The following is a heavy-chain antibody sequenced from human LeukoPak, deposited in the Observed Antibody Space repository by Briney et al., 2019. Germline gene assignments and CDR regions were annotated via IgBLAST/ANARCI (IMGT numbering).Heavy chain of an antibody. CDR3: AKDRGYDILTGNWFDP. CDR1: GFTFSSYA. CDR2: ISGSGGST. V-gene: IGHV3-23*01. D-gene: IGHD3-9*01. Sequence: GGSLRLSCAASGFTFSSYAMTWVRQAPGKGLEWVSGISGSGGSTYYADSVKGRFTISRDNSKNTLYLQMNSLRAEDTAVFHCAKDRGYDILTGNWFDPWGQGTLVTVSS. J-gene: IGHJ5*02.